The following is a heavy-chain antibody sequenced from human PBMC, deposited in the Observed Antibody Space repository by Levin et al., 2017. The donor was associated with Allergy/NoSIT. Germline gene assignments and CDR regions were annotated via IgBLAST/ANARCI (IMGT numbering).Heavy chain of an antibody. CDR3: ARDGVMREGAFDI. CDR2: IIPIFGTA. CDR1: GGTFSSYA. Sequence: KISCKASGGTFSSYAISWVRQAPGQGLEWMGGIIPIFGTANYAQKFQGRVTITADESTSTAYMELSSLRSEDTAVYYCARDGVMREGAFDIWGQGTMVTVSS. V-gene: IGHV1-69*01. D-gene: IGHD3-16*01. J-gene: IGHJ3*02.